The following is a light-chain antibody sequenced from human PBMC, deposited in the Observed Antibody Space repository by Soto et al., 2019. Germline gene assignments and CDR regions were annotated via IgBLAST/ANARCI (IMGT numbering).Light chain of an antibody. CDR1: SSDVGVYNY. CDR3: SSYPSSSTPFYV. V-gene: IGLV2-14*01. Sequence: QSALTQPASVSGSPGQSITISCTGTSSDVGVYNYVSWYQQHPGKAPKLMIYDVSNRPSGVSNRFSGSKSGNTASLTISGLQAADEADYYCSSYPSSSTPFYVFGNGTKVTVL. CDR2: DVS. J-gene: IGLJ1*01.